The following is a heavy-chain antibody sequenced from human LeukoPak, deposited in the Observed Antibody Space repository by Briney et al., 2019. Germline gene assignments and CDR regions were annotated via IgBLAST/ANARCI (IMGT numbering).Heavy chain of an antibody. J-gene: IGHJ4*02. CDR1: GFTFSSYD. Sequence: PGGSLRLSCAASGFTFSSYDMHWDRQAPGKGLEWVAVISYDGSNKYYADSVKGRFTISRDNSKNTLYLQMNSLRAEDTAVYYCAKDQPTPGDYWGQGTLVTVSS. CDR3: AKDQPTPGDY. V-gene: IGHV3-30*18. CDR2: ISYDGSNK.